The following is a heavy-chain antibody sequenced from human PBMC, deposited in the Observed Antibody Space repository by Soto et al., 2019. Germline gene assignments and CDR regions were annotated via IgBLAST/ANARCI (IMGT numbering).Heavy chain of an antibody. V-gene: IGHV3-21*01. D-gene: IGHD6-13*01. CDR1: GFTFSSYS. J-gene: IGHJ4*02. Sequence: PGGSLRLSCAASGFTFSSYSMNWVRQAPGKGLEWVSSISSSSSYIYYADSVKGRFTISRDNAKNSLYLQMNSLRAEDTAVYYCARDVFFGIAAAAPYYFDYWGQGTLVTVSS. CDR2: ISSSSSYI. CDR3: ARDVFFGIAAAAPYYFDY.